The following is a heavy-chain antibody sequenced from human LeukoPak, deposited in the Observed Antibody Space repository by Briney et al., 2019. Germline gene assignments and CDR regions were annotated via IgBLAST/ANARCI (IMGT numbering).Heavy chain of an antibody. D-gene: IGHD3-22*01. CDR3: ARVHVGYYFESGGINCLDP. Sequence: SETLSLNCTVSGGSISSYYWSWIRQPPGKGLEWIGYIYYSGSTNYNPSLKSQVTISVDTSKNQFSLKLSSVTAADTAVYYCARVHVGYYFESGGINCLDPWGQGTLVTVSS. CDR1: GGSISSYY. J-gene: IGHJ5*02. CDR2: IYYSGST. V-gene: IGHV4-59*01.